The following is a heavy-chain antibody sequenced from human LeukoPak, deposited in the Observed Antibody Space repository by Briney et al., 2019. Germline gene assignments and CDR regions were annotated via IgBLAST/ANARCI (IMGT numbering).Heavy chain of an antibody. Sequence: SETLSLTCIVSGVSINSGSHYWGWLRQPPGKGLAWIGSIYHSGRSYYDPSLKSRVTISVDTSKNQFSLKLTSVTAADTAVYYCAREDSVYDSFDYWGQGTLVTVSS. J-gene: IGHJ4*02. V-gene: IGHV4-39*07. CDR2: IYHSGRS. CDR3: AREDSVYDSFDY. D-gene: IGHD5/OR15-5a*01. CDR1: GVSINSGSHY.